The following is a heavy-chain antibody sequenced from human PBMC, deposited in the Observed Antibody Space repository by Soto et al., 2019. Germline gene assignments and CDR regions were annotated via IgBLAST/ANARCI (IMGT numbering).Heavy chain of an antibody. CDR2: IYYSGST. J-gene: IGHJ4*02. Sequence: PSETLSLTCTVSGGSISTYYWSWIRQPPGKGLKWIGYIYYSGSTNYNPSLKSRVTISVDTSKNQFSLKLSSVSAADTAVYYCARDGSRYDFWSGPYYFDYWGQGTLVTVSS. D-gene: IGHD3-3*01. CDR1: GGSISTYY. V-gene: IGHV4-59*01. CDR3: ARDGSRYDFWSGPYYFDY.